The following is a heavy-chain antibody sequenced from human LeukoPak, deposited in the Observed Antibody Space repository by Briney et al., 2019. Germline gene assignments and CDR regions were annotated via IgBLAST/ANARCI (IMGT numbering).Heavy chain of an antibody. V-gene: IGHV3-74*01. D-gene: IGHD6-25*01. CDR1: GFTFSSYW. CDR3: ARGEYSSGDGLSSY. CDR2: INSDGSST. Sequence: PGGSLRLSCAASGFTFSSYWMHWVRQAPGKGLVWVSRINSDGSSTSYADSVKGRFTISRDNAKNTLYLQMNSLRAEDTAVYYCARGEYSSGDGLSSYWGQGTLVTVSS. J-gene: IGHJ4*02.